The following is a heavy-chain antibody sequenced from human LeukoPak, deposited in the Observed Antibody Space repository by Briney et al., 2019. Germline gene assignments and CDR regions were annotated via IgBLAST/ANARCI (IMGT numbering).Heavy chain of an antibody. CDR3: ARVGAHDAFDI. D-gene: IGHD1-26*01. CDR1: GGSISSSSYY. V-gene: IGHV4-39*07. CDR2: IYYSGST. Sequence: PSETLSLTCTVSGGSISSSSYYWGWIRQPPGKGLEWIGSIYYSGSTYYNPSLKSRVTISVDTSKNQFSLKLSSVTAADTAVYYCARVGAHDAFDIWGQGTMVTVSS. J-gene: IGHJ3*02.